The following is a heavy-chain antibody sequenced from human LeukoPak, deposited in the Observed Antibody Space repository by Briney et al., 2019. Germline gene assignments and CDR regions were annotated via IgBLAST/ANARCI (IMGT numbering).Heavy chain of an antibody. Sequence: PSETLSLTCAVYGGSFSGYYWSWIRHPPGKRLEWMWEVNHSGSTNYNASLKCCGTITVDASKNQFSLKLSSVTAADTAVYYCGSIGRSVIPSTGYGMDVWGQGTTVTVSS. CDR2: VNHSGST. CDR1: GGSFSGYY. J-gene: IGHJ6*02. V-gene: IGHV4-34*01. CDR3: GSIGRSVIPSTGYGMDV. D-gene: IGHD2-21*01.